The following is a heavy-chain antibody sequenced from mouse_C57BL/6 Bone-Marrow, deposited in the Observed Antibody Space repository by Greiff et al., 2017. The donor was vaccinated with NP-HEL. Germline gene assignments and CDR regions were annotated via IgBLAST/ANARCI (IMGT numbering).Heavy chain of an antibody. CDR2: ISHGGSYT. V-gene: IGHV5-4*01. CDR3: ARRFYEYDEWFAY. Sequence: EVQLVESGGGLVKPGGSLKLSCAASGFTFSSYSMSWVRQTPEKRLEWVATISHGGSYTYYPDNVKGRFTISRDNAKNNLYLQMSHLKSEDAAMYYCARRFYEYDEWFAYWGQGTLVTVSA. D-gene: IGHD2-4*01. J-gene: IGHJ3*01. CDR1: GFTFSSYS.